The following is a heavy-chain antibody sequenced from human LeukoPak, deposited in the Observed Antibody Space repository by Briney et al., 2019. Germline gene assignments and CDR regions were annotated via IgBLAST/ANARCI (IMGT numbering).Heavy chain of an antibody. V-gene: IGHV5-51*01. Sequence: GESLKISCKGSGYSFTSYWIGWVRQMPGKGLEWMGIIYPADSDIRYSPSFQGQVTISADKSISTAYLQWSSLKASDTAMYYCARQEYCSGGSCYTWFDPWGQGTLVTVSS. J-gene: IGHJ5*02. CDR3: ARQEYCSGGSCYTWFDP. CDR1: GYSFTSYW. D-gene: IGHD2-15*01. CDR2: IYPADSDI.